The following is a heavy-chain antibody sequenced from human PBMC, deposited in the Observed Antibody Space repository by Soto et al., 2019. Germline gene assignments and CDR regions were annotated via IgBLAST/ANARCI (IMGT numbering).Heavy chain of an antibody. D-gene: IGHD6-19*01. CDR2: INHSGSA. V-gene: IGHV4-34*01. J-gene: IGHJ4*02. CDR3: ARGLITGSHYSGGWYYFDS. Sequence: QVQLQQSGAGLLKPSETLSLTCAVYGESFSGYIWTWIRQTPGKGLQWIGQINHSGSAIYNPSLKCRVTISVHTSNSQFSRELSAVTAADTAVYYCARGLITGSHYSGGWYYFDSWGQGTQVTVSS. CDR1: GESFSGYI.